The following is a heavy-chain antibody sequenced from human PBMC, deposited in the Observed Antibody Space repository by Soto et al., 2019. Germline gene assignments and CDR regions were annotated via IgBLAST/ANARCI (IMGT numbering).Heavy chain of an antibody. V-gene: IGHV3-9*01. CDR2: VDWNSGSM. Sequence: EVHLVESGVGFVQPGRSLRLSCVASGFTFDDYAMHWVRQAPGKGLEWVSSVDWNSGSMAYADSVKGRFTVSRDNARKSLFLQMKFLRGEATALYYCVKGRGSILVYIGLDVWGPGTTVSVSS. J-gene: IGHJ6*02. CDR1: GFTFDDYA. CDR3: VKGRGSILVYIGLDV. D-gene: IGHD1-26*01.